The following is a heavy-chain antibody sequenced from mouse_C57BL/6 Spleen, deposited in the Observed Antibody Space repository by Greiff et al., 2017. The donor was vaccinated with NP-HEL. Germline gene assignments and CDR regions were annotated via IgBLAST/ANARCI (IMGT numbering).Heavy chain of an antibody. CDR3: ARRLWDY. V-gene: IGHV1-69*01. CDR1: GYTFTSYW. J-gene: IGHJ2*01. CDR2: IDPSDSYT. Sequence: QVQLQQSGAELVMPGASVKLSCKASGYTFTSYWMHWVKQRPGQGLEWIGEIDPSDSYTNYNQKFKGKSTLTVDKSSSTAYMQLSSLTSEDSAVYYCARRLWDYWGQSTTLTVSS. D-gene: IGHD1-1*02.